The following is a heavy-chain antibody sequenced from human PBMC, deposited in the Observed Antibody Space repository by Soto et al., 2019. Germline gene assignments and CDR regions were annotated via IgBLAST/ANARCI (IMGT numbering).Heavy chain of an antibody. CDR3: AKSGVDTFCLSY. V-gene: IGHV3-74*01. D-gene: IGHD3-3*01. Sequence: EVQLVESGGGLVQPGGSLRLSCAVSGFTFSSFWMHWVRQAPGEGLVWVSRINTDGSSTSYADSVKGRFTISRDNAKNTLYLQMNSLRVEDTAMYYCAKSGVDTFCLSYWGQGTLVTVSS. CDR2: INTDGSST. CDR1: GFTFSSFW. J-gene: IGHJ4*02.